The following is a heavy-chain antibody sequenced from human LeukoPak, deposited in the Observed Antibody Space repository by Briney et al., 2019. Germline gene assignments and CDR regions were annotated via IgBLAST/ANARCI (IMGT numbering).Heavy chain of an antibody. CDR1: GFTFSSYA. V-gene: IGHV3-23*01. CDR2: ISGSGGST. CDR3: AKATADIVVVPAAIPYYFDY. D-gene: IGHD2-2*02. Sequence: GGSLRLSCAASGFTFSSYAVSWVRQAPGKGLEWVSAISGSGGSTYYADSVKGRFTISRDNSKNTLYLQMNSLRAEDTAVYYCAKATADIVVVPAAIPYYFDYWGQGTLVTVSS. J-gene: IGHJ4*02.